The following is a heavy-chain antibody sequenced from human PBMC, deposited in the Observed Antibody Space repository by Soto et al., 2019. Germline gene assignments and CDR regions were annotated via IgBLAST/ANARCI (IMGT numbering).Heavy chain of an antibody. CDR2: LYPSGST. J-gene: IGHJ4*02. Sequence: QVQVKESGPRLVKPSETLSLTCAVSGGSISNHYWSWIRPPAGKGLEWIGRLYPSGSTNYHPSLKRRATMSVVTSRNQSSPRLSSVTAADTAVYCCARNYSSNWYSDLWGQGTLVTVSS. CDR1: GGSISNHY. V-gene: IGHV4-4*07. CDR3: ARNYSSNWYSDL. D-gene: IGHD6-13*01.